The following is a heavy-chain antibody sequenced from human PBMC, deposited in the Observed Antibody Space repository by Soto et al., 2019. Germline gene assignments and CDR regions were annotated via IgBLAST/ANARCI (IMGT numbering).Heavy chain of an antibody. CDR3: AKYYYDSSSSREASDI. V-gene: IGHV3-23*01. D-gene: IGHD3-22*01. CDR2: ISGSGDRT. CDR1: GFTLSSYA. J-gene: IGHJ3*02. Sequence: PGGSLRLSCAASGFTLSSYAMNWVRQAPGKGLEWVSAISGSGDRTYYADSVKGRFTVSRDNSKNTLYLLLNSLRAEDTAIYYCAKYYYDSSSSREASDIWGQGTMVTVSS.